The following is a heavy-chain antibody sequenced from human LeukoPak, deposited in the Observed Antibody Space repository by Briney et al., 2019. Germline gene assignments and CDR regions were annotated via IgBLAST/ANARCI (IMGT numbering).Heavy chain of an antibody. J-gene: IGHJ6*03. CDR3: ARVRHDPLEYWYYIDL. CDR1: GGPFTDYSGYS. Sequence: SETLSLTCAVYGGPFTDYSGYSWTWIRQPPGKGLEWIGEINHSGSPNYNPSLESRLTISVDTSKRQFSLKLNSVTAADAAVYHCARVRHDPLEYWYYIDLWVNGTMVTVSS. V-gene: IGHV4-34*01. CDR2: INHSGSP. D-gene: IGHD2-8*02.